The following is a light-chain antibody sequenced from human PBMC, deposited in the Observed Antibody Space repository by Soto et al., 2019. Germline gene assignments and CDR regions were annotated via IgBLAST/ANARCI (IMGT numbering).Light chain of an antibody. CDR3: FSFKITSTHV. CDR1: SSDIGAYDY. V-gene: IGLV2-14*01. Sequence: LTQPASLSGSPGQSITISCTGTSSDIGAYDYVSWFQQHPGKAPKLMISEVNNLPSGVSNRFSCSKSRNTSYLTISGLQVEAEPEYFRFSFKITSTHVFGTGTKVTVL. CDR2: EVN. J-gene: IGLJ1*01.